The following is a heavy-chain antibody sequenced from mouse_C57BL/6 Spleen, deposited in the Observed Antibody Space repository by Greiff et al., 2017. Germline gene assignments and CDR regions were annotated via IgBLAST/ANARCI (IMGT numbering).Heavy chain of an antibody. J-gene: IGHJ1*03. V-gene: IGHV5-6*02. CDR1: GFTFSSYG. CDR2: ISSGGSYT. D-gene: IGHD1-1*01. Sequence: DVMLVESGGDLVKPGGSLKLSCAASGFTFSSYGMSWVRQTPDKRLEWVATISSGGSYTYYPDSVKGRFTISRDTAKNTLYLQMSSLKSEDTAMYYCARRGYGGSYGWYFDVWGTGTTVTVSS. CDR3: ARRGYGGSYGWYFDV.